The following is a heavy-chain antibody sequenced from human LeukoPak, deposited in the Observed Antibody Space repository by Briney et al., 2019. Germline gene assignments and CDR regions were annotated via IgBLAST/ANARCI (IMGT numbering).Heavy chain of an antibody. Sequence: VASVKVSCKASGYTFTSYDINWVRQATGQGLEWMGWMNPNSGNTGYAQKFQGRVTMTRNTSISTAYMELSCLRSEDTAVYYCARGGGYSYDYGMDVWGQGTMVTVSS. CDR1: GYTFTSYD. CDR3: ARGGGYSYDYGMDV. D-gene: IGHD5-18*01. CDR2: MNPNSGNT. J-gene: IGHJ6*02. V-gene: IGHV1-8*01.